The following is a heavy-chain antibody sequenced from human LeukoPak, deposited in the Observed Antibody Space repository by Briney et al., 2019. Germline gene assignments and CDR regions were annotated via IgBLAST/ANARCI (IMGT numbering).Heavy chain of an antibody. J-gene: IGHJ4*02. CDR1: GFIFNSYA. Sequence: LPGGSLRLSCVASGFIFNSYAMTWVRQAPGKGLEWVSSISCSDDSTHYADSVKGRFTISRDNSKNTLYLQMSSLRAEDTAIYYCAKTFSCGSGYFYSTFDYWGQGTLVTVSS. CDR3: AKTFSCGSGYFYSTFDY. CDR2: ISCSDDST. V-gene: IGHV3-23*01. D-gene: IGHD3-10*01.